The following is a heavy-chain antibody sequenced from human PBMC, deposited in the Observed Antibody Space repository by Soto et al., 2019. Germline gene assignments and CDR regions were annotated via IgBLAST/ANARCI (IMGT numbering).Heavy chain of an antibody. V-gene: IGHV1-58*01. Sequence: SVKVSCKASGFTFTNSAVQWVRQARGQRLEWIGWIVVGSGNTNYAKKFQERVTITRDMSTSTAYMELSSLRSEDTAVYYCAADRGGRAAAGTRWFDPWGQGTLVTVSS. CDR1: GFTFTNSA. D-gene: IGHD6-13*01. J-gene: IGHJ5*02. CDR3: AADRGGRAAAGTRWFDP. CDR2: IVVGSGNT.